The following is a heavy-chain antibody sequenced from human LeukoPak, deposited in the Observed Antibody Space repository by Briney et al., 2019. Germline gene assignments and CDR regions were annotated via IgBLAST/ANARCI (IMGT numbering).Heavy chain of an antibody. J-gene: IGHJ4*02. CDR1: GYTFTSYG. CDR2: MNTNTGNP. D-gene: IGHD2-15*01. CDR3: AREDCSGATCSVDY. Sequence: ASVKVSCKASGYTFTSYGISWVRQAPGQGLEWMGWMNTNTGNPAYAQGFTGRFVFSLDTSVSTAYLQISSLKAEDTAVYYCAREDCSGATCSVDYWGQGTLVTVSS. V-gene: IGHV7-4-1*02.